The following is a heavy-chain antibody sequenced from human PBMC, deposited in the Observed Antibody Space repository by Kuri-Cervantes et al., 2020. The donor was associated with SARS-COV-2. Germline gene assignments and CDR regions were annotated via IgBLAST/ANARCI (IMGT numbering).Heavy chain of an antibody. CDR1: GGSISSSSYY. Sequence: SETLSLTCTVSGGSISSSSYYWGWIRQAPGKGLEWIGYIFHSGSTYHNPSLRSRVTISIDWSKNQFSLKLSSVTAADTAVYFCARQVARTYDFWSGFSHGWDYWGQGTRV. V-gene: IGHV4-39*01. J-gene: IGHJ4*02. CDR2: IFHSGST. CDR3: ARQVARTYDFWSGFSHGWDY. D-gene: IGHD3-3*01.